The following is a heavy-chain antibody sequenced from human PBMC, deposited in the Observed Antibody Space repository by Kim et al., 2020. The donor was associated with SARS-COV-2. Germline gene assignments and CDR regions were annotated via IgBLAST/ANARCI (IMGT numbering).Heavy chain of an antibody. Sequence: SVKVSCKASGGTFSSYAISWVRQAPGQGLEWMGGIIPIFGTANYAQKFQGRVTITADESTSTAYMELSSLRSEDTAVYYCARGITMVRGVISDYYYGMDVWGQGTTVTVSS. CDR3: ARGITMVRGVISDYYYGMDV. D-gene: IGHD3-10*01. CDR1: GGTFSSYA. J-gene: IGHJ6*02. V-gene: IGHV1-69*13. CDR2: IIPIFGTA.